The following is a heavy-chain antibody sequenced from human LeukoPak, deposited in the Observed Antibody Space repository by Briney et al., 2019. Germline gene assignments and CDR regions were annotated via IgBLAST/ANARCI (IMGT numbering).Heavy chain of an antibody. Sequence: GGSLRLSCTASGFTFSTYSMNWVRQAPGKGLEWVSYISSSSSTIYYADSVKGRFTISRDNAKNSLYLQMNSLRDGGTAVYYCARASFQRWLQLGGDWGQGALVTVSS. CDR3: ARASFQRWLQLGGD. V-gene: IGHV3-48*02. CDR2: ISSSSSTI. D-gene: IGHD5-24*01. CDR1: GFTFSTYS. J-gene: IGHJ1*01.